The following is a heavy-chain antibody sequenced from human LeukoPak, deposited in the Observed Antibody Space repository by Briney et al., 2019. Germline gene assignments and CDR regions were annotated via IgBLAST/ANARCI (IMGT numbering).Heavy chain of an antibody. CDR1: GFAFSDYY. CDR3: ARAPATAHYFDY. V-gene: IGHV3-11*06. Sequence: GGSLRLSCAASGFAFSDYYMSWIRQAPGKGLEWVPYISSSSSYTNYADSVKGRFTISRDNAKNSLYLQMNSLRAEDTAVYYCARAPATAHYFDYWGQGTLVTVSS. CDR2: ISSSSSYT. J-gene: IGHJ4*02.